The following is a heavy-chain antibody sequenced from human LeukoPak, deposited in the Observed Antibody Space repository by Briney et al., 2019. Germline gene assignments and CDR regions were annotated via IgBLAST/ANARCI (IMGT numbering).Heavy chain of an antibody. J-gene: IGHJ3*02. V-gene: IGHV1-24*01. CDR2: FDPEDGET. CDR1: GYTLTELS. Sequence: GASVKVSCKVSGYTLTELSMHWVRQAPGKGLEWMGGFDPEDGETIYAQKFQGRVTMTEDTSTDTAYMELSSLRSEDTAVYYCATRRRDGYDQRSPNAFDIWGQGTMVTVSS. CDR3: ATRRRDGYDQRSPNAFDI. D-gene: IGHD5-24*01.